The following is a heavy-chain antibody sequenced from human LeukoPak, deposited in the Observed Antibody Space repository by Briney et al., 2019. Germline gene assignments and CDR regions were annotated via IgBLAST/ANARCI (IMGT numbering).Heavy chain of an antibody. V-gene: IGHV4-31*03. CDR3: ARSAAGLVRFFDY. CDR2: IYYSGST. CDR1: GDSISRGGYY. D-gene: IGHD6-19*01. Sequence: SQTLSLTCTVSGDSISRGGYYWSWIRQHSGKGLEWIGYIYYSGSTYYNPSHKSRVTISLDTSKNQFSLELSSVTVADTAVYCARSAAGLVRFFDYWGQGTLVTVSS. J-gene: IGHJ4*02.